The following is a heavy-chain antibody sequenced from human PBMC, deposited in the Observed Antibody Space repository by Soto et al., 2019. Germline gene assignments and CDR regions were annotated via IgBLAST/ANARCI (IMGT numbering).Heavy chain of an antibody. Sequence: QVQLVQSGAEVKKPGASVKVSCKASGYTFTNFGISWVRQAPGQGLEWMGWISAYNGNTNYAQKFQGRVTMTTDTSARTAYTEVRSLRFHDTAVYYAARGGTPIDYWGQGTRVTVSS. J-gene: IGHJ4*02. CDR3: ARGGTPIDY. CDR1: GYTFTNFG. CDR2: ISAYNGNT. V-gene: IGHV1-18*01. D-gene: IGHD3-16*01.